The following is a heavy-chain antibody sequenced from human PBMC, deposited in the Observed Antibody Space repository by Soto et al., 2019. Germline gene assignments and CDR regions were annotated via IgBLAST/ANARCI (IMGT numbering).Heavy chain of an antibody. CDR1: GGSFSGYY. CDR3: ARGRYSSKHLGY. Sequence: TSETLSLTCAVYGGSFSGYYWSWIRQPPGKGLEWIGEINHSGSTNYNPSLKSRVTISVDTSKNQFSLKLSSVTAADTAVYYCARGRYSSKHLGYWGQGTLVTVSS. V-gene: IGHV4-34*01. J-gene: IGHJ4*02. CDR2: INHSGST. D-gene: IGHD6-13*01.